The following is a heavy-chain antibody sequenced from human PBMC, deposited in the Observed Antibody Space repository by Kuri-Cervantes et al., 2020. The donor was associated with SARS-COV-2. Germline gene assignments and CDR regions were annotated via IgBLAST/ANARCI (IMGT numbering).Heavy chain of an antibody. CDR3: ARISGTYYYDSSGYSLDY. CDR2: ISSSSSYI. CDR1: GFTFSSYS. Sequence: GGSLRLSCAASGFTFSSYSMNWVRQAPGKGLEWVSSISSSSSYIYYADSVKGRFTISRDNSKNTLYLQMNSLRAEDTAVYYCARISGTYYYDSSGYSLDYWGQGTLVTVSS. D-gene: IGHD3-22*01. V-gene: IGHV3-21*04. J-gene: IGHJ4*02.